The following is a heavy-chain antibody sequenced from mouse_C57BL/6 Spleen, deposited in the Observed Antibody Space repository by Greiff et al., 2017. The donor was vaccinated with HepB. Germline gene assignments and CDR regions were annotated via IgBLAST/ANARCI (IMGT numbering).Heavy chain of an antibody. CDR2: IDPNSGGT. V-gene: IGHV1-72*01. Sequence: QVQLQQPGAELVKPGASVKLSCKASAYTFTSSWMHWVKQRPGQGLEWIGRIDPNSGGTKYNEKFKSKATLTVDKPSSTAYMQLSSLTSEDSAVYDCARYYGSSPWYFDVWGTGTTVTVSS. D-gene: IGHD1-1*01. J-gene: IGHJ1*03. CDR3: ARYYGSSPWYFDV. CDR1: AYTFTSSW.